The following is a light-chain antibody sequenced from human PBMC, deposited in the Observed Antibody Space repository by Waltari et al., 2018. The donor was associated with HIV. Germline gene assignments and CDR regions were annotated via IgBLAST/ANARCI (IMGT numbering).Light chain of an antibody. Sequence: QSALTQPRSVSGFPGQPVTISRTGPHSDVGAYYYVSWYQQHPGRAPKLMIYDVSQRPSRVPDRFSGSKSGNTASLTISGLQAEDEADYYCCSYAGSYTFYVFGTGTKVTVL. V-gene: IGLV2-11*01. CDR3: CSYAGSYTFYV. CDR1: HSDVGAYYY. J-gene: IGLJ1*01. CDR2: DVS.